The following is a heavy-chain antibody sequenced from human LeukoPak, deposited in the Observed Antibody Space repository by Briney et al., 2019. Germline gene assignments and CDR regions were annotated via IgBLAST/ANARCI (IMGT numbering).Heavy chain of an antibody. J-gene: IGHJ4*02. Sequence: SVKVSCKASGGTFSSYAISWVRQAPGQGLESMGRIIPIFGTANYAQKFQGRVTITTDESTSTAYMELSSLRSEDTAVYYCARVSYDYVWGSPTPYYFDYWGQGTLVTVSS. D-gene: IGHD3-16*01. CDR3: ARVSYDYVWGSPTPYYFDY. CDR1: GGTFSSYA. V-gene: IGHV1-69*05. CDR2: IIPIFGTA.